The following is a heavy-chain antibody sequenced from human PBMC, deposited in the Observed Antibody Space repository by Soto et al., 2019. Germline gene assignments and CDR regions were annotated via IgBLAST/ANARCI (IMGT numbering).Heavy chain of an antibody. Sequence: HLVESGGGVVHPGSSLRLSCAASGFTFSSYGMHWVRQAPGKGLEWVAVIWYDGSNKYYADSVKGRFTISRDNSKNTLYLHMNSLRAEDTAVYYCARGNYDSNYFDYWGQGTLVTVSS. CDR2: IWYDGSNK. CDR1: GFTFSSYG. D-gene: IGHD3-22*01. CDR3: ARGNYDSNYFDY. J-gene: IGHJ4*02. V-gene: IGHV3-33*01.